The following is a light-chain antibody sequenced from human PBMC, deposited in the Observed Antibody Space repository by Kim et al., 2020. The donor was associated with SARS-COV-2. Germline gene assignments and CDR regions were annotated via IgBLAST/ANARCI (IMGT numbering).Light chain of an antibody. CDR2: AAS. V-gene: IGKV1-9*01. Sequence: ASVGDSVTITCRASQGINSYVAWYQQEPGKAPKLLISAASTLQSGVPSRFSGSGYGTDFTLTISSLQPEDFATYYCQQLHSYPITFGQGTRLEIK. J-gene: IGKJ5*01. CDR1: QGINSY. CDR3: QQLHSYPIT.